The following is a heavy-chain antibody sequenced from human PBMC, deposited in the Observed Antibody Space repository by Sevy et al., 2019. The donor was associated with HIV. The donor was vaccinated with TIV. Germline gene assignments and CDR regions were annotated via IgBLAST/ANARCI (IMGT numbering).Heavy chain of an antibody. J-gene: IGHJ5*02. V-gene: IGHV4-31*03. CDR3: ARDKRGDYSDSSGYYYWWFDP. CDR1: GVSINSGGYY. CDR2: IYYSGTT. Sequence: SETLSLTCTVSGVSINSGGYYWTWIRQHPGMGLEWIGYIYYSGTTYYNPSLRSRITLSLDTSKNQFSLTLSYVTAADTAVYYCARDKRGDYSDSSGYYYWWFDPWGQGTLVTVSS. D-gene: IGHD3-22*01.